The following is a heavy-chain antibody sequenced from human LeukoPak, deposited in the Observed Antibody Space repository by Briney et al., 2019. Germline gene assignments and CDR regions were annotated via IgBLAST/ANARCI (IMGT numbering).Heavy chain of an antibody. CDR3: ARDLLIIAAASPLEY. J-gene: IGHJ4*02. CDR2: IFPIFGTA. V-gene: IGHV1-69*05. D-gene: IGHD6-13*01. CDR1: GGTFSSYA. Sequence: SVKVSCKASGGTFSSYAISWVRQAPGQGLEWMGRIFPIFGTANYAQKFQGRVTITTDESTSTAYMELSSLRSEDTAVYYCARDLLIIAAASPLEYWGQGTLVTVSS.